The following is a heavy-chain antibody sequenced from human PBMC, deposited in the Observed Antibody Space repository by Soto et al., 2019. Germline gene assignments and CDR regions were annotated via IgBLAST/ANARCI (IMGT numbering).Heavy chain of an antibody. V-gene: IGHV3-23*01. CDR3: TKSTHWGYDSSGSDY. D-gene: IGHD3-22*01. CDR2: ISGRGDGT. Sequence: EVQLLESGGGLVQPGGSLRLSCAASGVTFNTYTMHWVRQTPGKGLEWVSAISGRGDGTYYAASVKGRFTVSRDSSNLYLQMNSLRVEDTAVYYCTKSTHWGYDSSGSDYWGQGTLVTVSS. J-gene: IGHJ4*02. CDR1: GVTFNTYT.